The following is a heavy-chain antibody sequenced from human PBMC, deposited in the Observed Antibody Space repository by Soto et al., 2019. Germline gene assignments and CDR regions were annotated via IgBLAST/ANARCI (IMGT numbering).Heavy chain of an antibody. CDR3: GREERIAVGGYNWFDP. CDR2: IWYDGSNK. V-gene: IGHV3-33*01. J-gene: IGHJ5*02. D-gene: IGHD6-19*01. CDR1: GFTFSSYG. Sequence: GGSLRLSCAASGFTFSSYGMHWVRQAPGKGLEWVAVIWYDGSNKYYADSVKGRFTISRDNSKNTLYLQMNSLRSEDTAVYYCGREERIAVGGYNWFDPWGQGTLVTSPQ.